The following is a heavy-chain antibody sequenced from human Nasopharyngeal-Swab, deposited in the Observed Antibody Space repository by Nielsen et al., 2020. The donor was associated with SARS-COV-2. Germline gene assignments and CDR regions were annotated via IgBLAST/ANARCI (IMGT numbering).Heavy chain of an antibody. J-gene: IGHJ4*02. D-gene: IGHD6-13*01. CDR1: GFTFSSYG. Sequence: GESLKISCAASGFTFSSYGMHWVRQAPGKGLEWVAVISHDGSKKYYGDSVEGRFIISRDNSKNTLYLQMNSLRAEDTAVYYCARDGSSWYEGYYCDNWGQGTLVTVSS. CDR3: ARDGSSWYEGYYCDN. V-gene: IGHV3-30*03. CDR2: ISHDGSKK.